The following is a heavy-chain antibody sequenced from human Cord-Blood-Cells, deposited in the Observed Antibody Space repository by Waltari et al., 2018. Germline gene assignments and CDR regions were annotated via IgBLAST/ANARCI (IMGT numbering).Heavy chain of an antibody. CDR2: IKQDGSEK. Sequence: EVQLVESGGGLVQPGGSLRLSCAAFGFTFRSIWMSWVRQAPGKGLEWVANIKQDGSEKYYVDSVKGRFTISRDNAKNSLYLQMNSLRAEDTAVYYCARDPKSWGQGTLVTVSS. CDR3: ARDPKS. J-gene: IGHJ5*02. CDR1: GFTFRSIW. V-gene: IGHV3-7*01.